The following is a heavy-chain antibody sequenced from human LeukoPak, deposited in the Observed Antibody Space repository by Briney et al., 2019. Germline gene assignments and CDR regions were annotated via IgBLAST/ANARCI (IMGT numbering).Heavy chain of an antibody. CDR1: GGSFSGYY. D-gene: IGHD3-22*01. CDR3: ARAPHSFDTSGSRYYFDY. J-gene: IGHJ4*02. Sequence: SETLSLTCAVYGGSFSGYYWSWIRQPPGKGLEWIGEINHSGSTNYSPSLMSRVTISVDTSKNQFSLNLSSVTAADTAVYYCARAPHSFDTSGSRYYFDYWGQGALVTVSS. V-gene: IGHV4-34*01. CDR2: INHSGST.